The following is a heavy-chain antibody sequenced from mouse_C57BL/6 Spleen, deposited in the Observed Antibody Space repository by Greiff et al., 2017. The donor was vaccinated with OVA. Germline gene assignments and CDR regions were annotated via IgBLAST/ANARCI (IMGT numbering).Heavy chain of an antibody. Sequence: VQLQQSGAELVRPGTSVKLSCKASGYTFTSYWMHWVKQRPGQGLEWIGVIDPSDSYTNYNQKFKGKATLTVDTSSSTAYMQLSSLTSEDSAVYYCARSLGQDYAMDYWGQGTSVTVSS. CDR1: GYTFTSYW. CDR2: IDPSDSYT. J-gene: IGHJ4*01. D-gene: IGHD4-1*01. V-gene: IGHV1-59*01. CDR3: ARSLGQDYAMDY.